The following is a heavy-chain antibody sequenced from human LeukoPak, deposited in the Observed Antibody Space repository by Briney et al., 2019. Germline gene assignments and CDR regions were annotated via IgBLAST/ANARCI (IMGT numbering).Heavy chain of an antibody. CDR2: IYYSGST. J-gene: IGHJ4*02. CDR1: GGSISSSSYY. V-gene: IGHV4-39*07. Sequence: SETLSLTCTVSGGSISSSSYYWGWIRQPPGKGLEWIGSIYYSGSTYYNPSLKSRVTISVDTSKNQFSLKVRSVTAADTAVYFCARTHCEGDCFSAIRYWGQGTLVPV. CDR3: ARTHCEGDCFSAIRY. D-gene: IGHD2-21*02.